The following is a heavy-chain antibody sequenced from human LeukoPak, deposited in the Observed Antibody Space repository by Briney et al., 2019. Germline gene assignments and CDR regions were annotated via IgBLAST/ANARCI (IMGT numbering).Heavy chain of an antibody. J-gene: IGHJ4*02. CDR2: IAYDGSRA. Sequence: GGSLRLSCAGSGFTFGGYGMHWFRQTPGKGLEWVAVIAYDGSRAFYADSVKGRFTISRDYSKNTMSVQMDDLRAEDPAVYYCTRYNNDHFDYWGQGTLVTVSS. CDR3: TRYNNDHFDY. V-gene: IGHV3-33*01. D-gene: IGHD1-14*01. CDR1: GFTFGGYG.